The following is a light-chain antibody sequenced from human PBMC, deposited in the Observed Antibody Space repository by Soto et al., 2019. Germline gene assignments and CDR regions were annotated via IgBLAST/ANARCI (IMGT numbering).Light chain of an antibody. CDR1: QSVASRN. V-gene: IGKV3-20*01. J-gene: IGKJ1*01. Sequence: EIVLTQSPGTLSLSPGERATLSCRASQSVASRNLAWYQQKSGQAPRLLIYGASSRAIHTPDRFSGSGSGTDFTLTISCLEPEDFAVYYCQHFGNSLWTFGQGTKVEI. CDR3: QHFGNSLWT. CDR2: GAS.